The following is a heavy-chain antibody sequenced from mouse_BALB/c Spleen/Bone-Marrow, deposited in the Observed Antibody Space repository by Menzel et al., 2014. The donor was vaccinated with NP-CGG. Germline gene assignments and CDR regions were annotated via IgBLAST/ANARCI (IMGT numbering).Heavy chain of an antibody. J-gene: IGHJ3*01. V-gene: IGHV1S81*02. CDR1: GYTFTSYY. CDR3: TREGDSPFAY. Sequence: QVQLQQSGAELVKPGASVKLSCKASGYTFTSYYMYWVKRRPGQGLEWIGEINPSNGGTNFNEKFKSKATLTVDKSSNTSYMQLSSLTSEDSAVYYCTREGDSPFAYWGQGTLVTVSA. D-gene: IGHD2-13*01. CDR2: INPSNGGT.